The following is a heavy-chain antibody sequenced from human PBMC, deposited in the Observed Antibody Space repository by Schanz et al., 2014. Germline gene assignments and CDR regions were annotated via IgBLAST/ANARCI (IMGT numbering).Heavy chain of an antibody. D-gene: IGHD5-12*01. CDR2: INTGSGDT. CDR3: ARGIGGYGANNYFDY. J-gene: IGHJ4*02. CDR1: EYTFSSHG. Sequence: QVHLVQSGAEVKRPGASVKVSCKASEYTFSSHGIHWLRQAPGQRLEWMGWINTGSGDTKYSQNFQGRVTITRDTSASAAYMELSSLRSEDTAVYSCARGIGGYGANNYFDYWGQGTLVTVSS. V-gene: IGHV1-3*04.